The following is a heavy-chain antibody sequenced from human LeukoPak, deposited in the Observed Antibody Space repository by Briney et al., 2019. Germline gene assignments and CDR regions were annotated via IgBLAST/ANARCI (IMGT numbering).Heavy chain of an antibody. Sequence: SETLSLTCAVYGXSFSGYYWSWIRQPPGKGLEWIGEIVHSGNTKYNPSLKSRVTISVDTSKNQVSLNLTSVTAADTAVYYCARFGSSTWYKGAFDIWGQGTMVTVAS. CDR2: IVHSGNT. CDR1: GXSFSGYY. V-gene: IGHV4-34*12. D-gene: IGHD6-13*01. CDR3: ARFGSSTWYKGAFDI. J-gene: IGHJ3*02.